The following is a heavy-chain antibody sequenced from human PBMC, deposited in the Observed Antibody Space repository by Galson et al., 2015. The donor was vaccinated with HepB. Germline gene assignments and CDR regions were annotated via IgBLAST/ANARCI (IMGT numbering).Heavy chain of an antibody. Sequence: TLSLTCTVSGGSISSGGYYWSWIRQHPGKGLEWIGYIYYSGSTYYNPSLKSRVTISVDTSKNQFSLKLSSVTAADTAVYYCARDSYDYVWGRTYGMDVWGQGTTVTVSS. CDR3: ARDSYDYVWGRTYGMDV. CDR2: IYYSGST. CDR1: GGSISSGGYY. J-gene: IGHJ6*02. D-gene: IGHD3-16*01. V-gene: IGHV4-31*03.